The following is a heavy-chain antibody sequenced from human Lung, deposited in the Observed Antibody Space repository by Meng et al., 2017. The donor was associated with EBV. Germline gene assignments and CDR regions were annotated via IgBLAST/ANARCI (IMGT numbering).Heavy chain of an antibody. Sequence: QGQLQEPGPGLVNPSQTRSLPCTVSGGSISMGDYYWSWIRQPPGKGLEWIGYIYYSGSTYYNPSLKSRVTISVDTSKNQFSLKLSSVTAADTAVYYCARGPTTYFDYWGQGTLVTVSS. V-gene: IGHV4-30-4*01. J-gene: IGHJ4*02. D-gene: IGHD4-17*01. CDR3: ARGPTTYFDY. CDR2: IYYSGST. CDR1: GGSISMGDYY.